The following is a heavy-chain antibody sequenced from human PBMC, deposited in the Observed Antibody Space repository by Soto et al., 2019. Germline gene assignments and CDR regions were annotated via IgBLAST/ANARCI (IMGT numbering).Heavy chain of an antibody. V-gene: IGHV1-2*02. CDR2: INPATGAA. Sequence: QLHLVQSGAVVKKPGASVTVSCSASGYPVTAYYMHWVRQAPGRGLEWMGGINPATGAAKYTQTFQGRVTMTRDTPTCTVFMELSGLISGDPAGFYCARGGGVGVAGSAAFDMWGQGTLVTVSS. CDR3: ARGGGVGVAGSAAFDM. CDR1: GYPVTAYY. J-gene: IGHJ3*02. D-gene: IGHD3-3*01.